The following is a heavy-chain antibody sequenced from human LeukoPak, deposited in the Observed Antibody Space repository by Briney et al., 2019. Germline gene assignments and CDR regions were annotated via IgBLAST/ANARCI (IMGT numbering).Heavy chain of an antibody. CDR1: GFTFSNYA. J-gene: IGHJ4*02. D-gene: IGHD3-3*01. CDR3: ARDSDYAFWNGYSTIDY. V-gene: IGHV3-23*01. Sequence: GGSLRLSCAASGFTFSNYAMSWVCQTPGKGLEWVSTISVNGGSTYSADSVKGRFTISRDNSKNTLNLQMNSLRAEDTAVYYCARDSDYAFWNGYSTIDYWGQGTLVTVSS. CDR2: ISVNGGST.